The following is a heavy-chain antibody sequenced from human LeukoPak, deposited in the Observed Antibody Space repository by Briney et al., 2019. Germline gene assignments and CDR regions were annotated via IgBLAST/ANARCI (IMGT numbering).Heavy chain of an antibody. CDR2: IYTSGST. J-gene: IGHJ4*02. V-gene: IGHV4-61*02. D-gene: IGHD3-22*01. CDR1: GGSISSGSYY. Sequence: SETLSLTCTVSGGSISSGSYYWSWIRQPAGKGLEWIGRIYTSGSTNYNPSLKSRVNISVDTSKNQFSLKLSSVTAADTAVYYCARGVLYYDSSGYPDYWGQGTLVTVSS. CDR3: ARGVLYYDSSGYPDY.